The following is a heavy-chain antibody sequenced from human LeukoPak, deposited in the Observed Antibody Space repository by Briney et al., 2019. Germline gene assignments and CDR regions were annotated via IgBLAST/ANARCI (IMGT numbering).Heavy chain of an antibody. V-gene: IGHV4-59*13. Sequence: SETLSLTCTVSGDPISSYHGSWIRQPPGRGLEWIGYIYYSGSTNYNPSLKSRVTISVDTSKNQLSLKLRSVTAADTAVYYCARVQYSSGWADAFDIWGQGTMVTVSS. D-gene: IGHD6-19*01. J-gene: IGHJ3*02. CDR1: GDPISSYH. CDR2: IYYSGST. CDR3: ARVQYSSGWADAFDI.